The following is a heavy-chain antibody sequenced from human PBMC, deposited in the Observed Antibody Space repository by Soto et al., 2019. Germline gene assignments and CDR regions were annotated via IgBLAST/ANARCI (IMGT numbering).Heavy chain of an antibody. CDR3: ARDQPNFYYYGMDV. J-gene: IGHJ6*02. V-gene: IGHV3-48*02. CDR1: GFTLSTYS. CDR2: ISKSSTTI. Sequence: QAGGSLRLSCIASGFTLSTYSMTWVRQAPGKGLEWLSYISKSSTTINYADSVKGRFTISRDNAKNSVYLEMSSLRDEDSAVYYCARDQPNFYYYGMDVWGQGTTVTGSS.